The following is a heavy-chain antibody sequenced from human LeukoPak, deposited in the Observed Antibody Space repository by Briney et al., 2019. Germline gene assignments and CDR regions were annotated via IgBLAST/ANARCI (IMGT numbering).Heavy chain of an antibody. Sequence: GGSLRLSCAASAFTVSSNYMSWVRQAPGKGLEWVSIIYSNGNTYYADSVKGRFTISRDNSKNTLYLQMNSPRAEDTAVYYCAGDASGSIDYWGQGTLVTVSS. J-gene: IGHJ4*02. D-gene: IGHD3-10*01. CDR1: AFTVSSNY. CDR2: IYSNGNT. CDR3: AGDASGSIDY. V-gene: IGHV3-53*01.